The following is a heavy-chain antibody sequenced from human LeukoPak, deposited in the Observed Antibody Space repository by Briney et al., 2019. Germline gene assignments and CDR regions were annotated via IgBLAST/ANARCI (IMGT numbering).Heavy chain of an antibody. D-gene: IGHD4-17*01. CDR3: ARDGGDYGFDY. J-gene: IGHJ4*02. Sequence: GGSLRLSCAASGFTFSSYGMHWVRQAPGKGLEWVAVIWYHGSNEYYADSVKGRFTISRDNSKNTLYLQMNSLRAEDTAVYYCARDGGDYGFDYWGQGTLVTVSS. CDR1: GFTFSSYG. CDR2: IWYHGSNE. V-gene: IGHV3-33*01.